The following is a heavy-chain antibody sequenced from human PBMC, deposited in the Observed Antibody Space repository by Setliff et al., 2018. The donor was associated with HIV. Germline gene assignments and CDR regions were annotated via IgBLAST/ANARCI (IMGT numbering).Heavy chain of an antibody. CDR2: INHSGST. D-gene: IGHD1-1*01. V-gene: IGHV4-34*01. Sequence: PSETLSLTCAVYGGSFSGSYWSWIRQPPGKGLEWMGEINHSGSTNYNPSLKSRVTISVDTYKNQFSLKLSSVTAADTAVYYCARESELRRIDSWGQGTLVTVSS. CDR1: GGSFSGSY. CDR3: ARESELRRIDS. J-gene: IGHJ4*02.